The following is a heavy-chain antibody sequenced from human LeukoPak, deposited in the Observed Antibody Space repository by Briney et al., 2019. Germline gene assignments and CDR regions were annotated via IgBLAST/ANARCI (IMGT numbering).Heavy chain of an antibody. CDR1: GGSISSYY. D-gene: IGHD3-10*01. Sequence: SETLSLTCTVSGGSISSYYWSWIRQPPGKGLEWIGYIYYSGSTNYNPSLKSRVTISIDTSKNQFSLKLSSVTAADTAVYYCARDRGGGFDYWGQGTLVTVSS. CDR3: ARDRGGGFDY. V-gene: IGHV4-59*01. CDR2: IYYSGST. J-gene: IGHJ4*02.